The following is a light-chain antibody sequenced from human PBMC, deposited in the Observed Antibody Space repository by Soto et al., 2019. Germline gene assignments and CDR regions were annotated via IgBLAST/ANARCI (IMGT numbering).Light chain of an antibody. J-gene: IGLJ2*01. V-gene: IGLV1-47*01. Sequence: QTVVTQPPSASGTPGQRVTISCSGSSSNIGSNYVYWYQQLPGTVPKLLIYRNNQRPSGVPDRFSGSKSGTSASLAISGLRSEDEADYYCAAWDDSLSAVVFGGGTKVTVL. CDR1: SSNIGSNY. CDR2: RNN. CDR3: AAWDDSLSAVV.